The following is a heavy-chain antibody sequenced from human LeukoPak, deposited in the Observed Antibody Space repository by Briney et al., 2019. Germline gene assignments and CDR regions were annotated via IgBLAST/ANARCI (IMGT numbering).Heavy chain of an antibody. V-gene: IGHV3-7*01. CDR2: INRDGSEK. CDR1: GFIFSNFW. D-gene: IGHD5-24*01. J-gene: IGHJ4*02. CDR3: VRDVDI. Sequence: GGSLRLSCTGSGFIFSNFWMGWARQVPGKGLQWVASINRDGSEKHPVDSVKGRFTISRDTAKNSVYLQMNGLTVEDAAVYYCVRDVDIWGQGTLVTVSS.